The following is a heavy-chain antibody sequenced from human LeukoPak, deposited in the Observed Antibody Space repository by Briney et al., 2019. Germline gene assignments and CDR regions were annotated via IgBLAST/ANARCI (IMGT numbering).Heavy chain of an antibody. Sequence: SETLSLTCAVYGGSFSGYYWSWIRQPPGKGLEWIGEINHSGSTNYNPSLKSRVTISVDTSKNQFSLKLSSVTAADTAVYYCARVRGGYTWGRGTLVTVSS. CDR3: ARVRGGYT. CDR1: GGSFSGYY. CDR2: INHSGST. D-gene: IGHD5-12*01. J-gene: IGHJ5*02. V-gene: IGHV4-34*01.